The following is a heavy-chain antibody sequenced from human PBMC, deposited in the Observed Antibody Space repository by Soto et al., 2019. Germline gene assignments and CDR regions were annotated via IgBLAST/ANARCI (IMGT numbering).Heavy chain of an antibody. J-gene: IGHJ6*02. CDR1: GFTFSSYG. CDR2: IWYDGSNK. D-gene: IGHD4-4*01. CDR3: ARDGWSHSNSAYGMDV. V-gene: IGHV3-33*01. Sequence: GGSLRLSCAASGFTFSSYGMHWVRQAPGKGLEWVAVIWYDGSNKYYADSVKGRFAISRDNSKNTLYLQMNSLRAEDTSVYYCARDGWSHSNSAYGMDVWGQGTTVTVSS.